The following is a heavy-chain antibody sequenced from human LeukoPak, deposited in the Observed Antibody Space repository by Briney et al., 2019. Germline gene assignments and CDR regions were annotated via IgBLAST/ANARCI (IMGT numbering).Heavy chain of an antibody. V-gene: IGHV4-4*07. CDR2: FYTSGST. CDR1: GGSISIYH. J-gene: IGHJ5*02. Sequence: SETLSLTCTVSGGSISIYHWSWTRQPAGKGLEWIGRFYTSGSTSYSPSLKSRVTISVDKSKNQFSLKLRSVTAADTAVYYCARDLDHCDSTNCHNWFDPWGQGTLVTVSS. CDR3: ARDLDHCDSTNCHNWFDP. D-gene: IGHD2/OR15-2a*01.